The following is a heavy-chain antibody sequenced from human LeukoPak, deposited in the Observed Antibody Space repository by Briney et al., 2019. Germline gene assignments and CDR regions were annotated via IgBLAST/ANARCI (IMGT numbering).Heavy chain of an antibody. J-gene: IGHJ4*02. CDR2: ISGSGGST. D-gene: IGHD3-3*01. CDR3: ARDRSLEWLLRSRFDY. V-gene: IGHV3-23*01. CDR1: GFTFSSYA. Sequence: GGSLRLSCAASGFTFSSYAMSWVRQAPGKGLEWVSAISGSGGSTYYADSVKGRFTISRDNSKNTLYLQMNSLRAEDTAVYYCARDRSLEWLLRSRFDYWGQGTLVTVSS.